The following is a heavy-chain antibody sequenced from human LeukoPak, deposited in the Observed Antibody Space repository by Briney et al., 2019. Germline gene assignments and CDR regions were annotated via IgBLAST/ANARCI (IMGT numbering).Heavy chain of an antibody. J-gene: IGHJ3*02. CDR3: ARDRRIFRSPFTVTTLAAFDI. CDR2: IYTSGST. D-gene: IGHD4-11*01. Sequence: PSETLSLTCTVSGGSISSYYWSWIRQPAGKGLEWIGRIYTSGSTNYNPSLKSRVTMSVDTSKNQFSLKLSSVTAADTAAYYCARDRRIFRSPFTVTTLAAFDIWGQGTMVTVSS. CDR1: GGSISSYY. V-gene: IGHV4-4*07.